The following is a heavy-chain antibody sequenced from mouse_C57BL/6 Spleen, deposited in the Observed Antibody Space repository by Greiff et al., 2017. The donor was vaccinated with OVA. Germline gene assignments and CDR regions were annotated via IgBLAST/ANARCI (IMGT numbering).Heavy chain of an antibody. Sequence: QVQLQQPGAELVMPGASVKLSCKASGYTFTSYWMHWVKQRPGQGLEWIGEIDPSDSYPNYNQKFKGKSTLTVDKSSSTAYMQLSSLTSEDSAVYYCARGGDLGYFDYWGQGTTLTVSS. CDR3: ARGGDLGYFDY. V-gene: IGHV1-69*01. CDR1: GYTFTSYW. D-gene: IGHD3-3*01. J-gene: IGHJ2*01. CDR2: IDPSDSYP.